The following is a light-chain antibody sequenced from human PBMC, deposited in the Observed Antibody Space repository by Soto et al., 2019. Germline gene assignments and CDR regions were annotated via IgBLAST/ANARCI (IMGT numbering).Light chain of an antibody. Sequence: QSVLTQPPSASGTPGQRVTISCSGSSSNIGSKTVNWYQQLPGTAPKLLIYSNNQRPSGVPDRFSGSKSGTSATLAISGRQSEDEADYDCAAWDDSLNGVVFGGGTKVTVL. CDR1: SSNIGSKT. V-gene: IGLV1-44*01. J-gene: IGLJ2*01. CDR2: SNN. CDR3: AAWDDSLNGVV.